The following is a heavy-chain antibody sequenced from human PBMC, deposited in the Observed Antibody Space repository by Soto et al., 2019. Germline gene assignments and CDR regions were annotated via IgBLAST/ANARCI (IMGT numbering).Heavy chain of an antibody. J-gene: IGHJ3*02. CDR3: ARGHNYYDSSGYYYGAFDI. V-gene: IGHV4-34*01. Sequence: SETLSLTCAVYGGSFIGYYCIFVRHPPVKWLEWIVEINHSGSTNYNPSLKSRVTISVDTSKNQFSLKLSSVTAADTAVYYCARGHNYYDSSGYYYGAFDIWGQGTMVTVSS. CDR1: GGSFIGYY. CDR2: INHSGST. D-gene: IGHD3-22*01.